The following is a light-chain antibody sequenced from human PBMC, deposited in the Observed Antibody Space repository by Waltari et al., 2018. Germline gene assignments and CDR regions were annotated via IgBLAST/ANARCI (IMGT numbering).Light chain of an antibody. CDR2: GAS. Sequence: ETVMTQSPATLSVSTGERATLSCRASQSVSSNLAWYQQKPGQPPRLLSYGASTRATGIPSRFSGSGSGTEFTLTISSLQSEDFAVYYCQQYNDWPPLTFGGGTKVEIK. J-gene: IGKJ4*01. CDR1: QSVSSN. CDR3: QQYNDWPPLT. V-gene: IGKV3-15*01.